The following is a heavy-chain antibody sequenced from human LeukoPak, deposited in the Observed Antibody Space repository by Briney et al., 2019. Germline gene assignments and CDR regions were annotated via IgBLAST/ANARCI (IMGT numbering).Heavy chain of an antibody. V-gene: IGHV4-4*07. CDR1: DNSFGDYY. CDR2: IYTSGST. J-gene: IGHJ4*02. D-gene: IGHD6-13*01. Sequence: PSETLSLTCTVSDNSFGDYYWSWIRQPAGKGLEWIGRIYTSGSTTYNPSLKSRVAMSVDTSKNQFSLKLSSVTAADTAVYYCATREPIAAAGTRDYWGQGTLVTVSS. CDR3: ATREPIAAAGTRDY.